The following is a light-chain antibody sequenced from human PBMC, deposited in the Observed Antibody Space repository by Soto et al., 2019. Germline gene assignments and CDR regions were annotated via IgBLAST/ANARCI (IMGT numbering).Light chain of an antibody. CDR1: QSVSTY. Sequence: ETVLTQSPATLSLSPGERATLSCRASQSVSTYLAWYQQKPGQAPRLLIYDASNRATGIPARFSGSGSGTDFTLTISSLEPEDFAVYYCQQRSNWPPLTFGGGTRVEI. J-gene: IGKJ4*01. V-gene: IGKV3-11*01. CDR2: DAS. CDR3: QQRSNWPPLT.